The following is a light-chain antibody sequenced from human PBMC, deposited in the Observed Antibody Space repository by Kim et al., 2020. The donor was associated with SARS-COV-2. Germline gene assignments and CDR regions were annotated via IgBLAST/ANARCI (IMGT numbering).Light chain of an antibody. CDR3: QQRNSWPLT. CDR1: QSLFTY. V-gene: IGKV3-11*01. CDR2: DAS. J-gene: IGKJ4*01. Sequence: EIVLTQSPATLSLSPGERATLSCRAGQSLFTYLAWYQQKPGQAPRLLIYDASNRATGIPARFSGSGSGTDFTLTISSLEPEDSATYYCQQRNSWPLTFGGGTKVDIK.